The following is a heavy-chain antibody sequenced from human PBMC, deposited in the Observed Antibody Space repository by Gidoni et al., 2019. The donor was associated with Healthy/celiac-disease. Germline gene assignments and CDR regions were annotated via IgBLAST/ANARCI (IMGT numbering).Heavy chain of an antibody. CDR2: IHPGDSDT. J-gene: IGHJ3*02. Sequence: EVQLVQSGAVVKKPGESLKISCKGSGYSFTSYWIGWVRQMPGKGLEWMGIIHPGDSDTRYSPSFQGQVTISADKSISTAYLQWSSLKASDTAMYYCARPFHSSGYPAPGAFDIWGQGTMVTVSS. CDR1: GYSFTSYW. D-gene: IGHD3-22*01. CDR3: ARPFHSSGYPAPGAFDI. V-gene: IGHV5-51*01.